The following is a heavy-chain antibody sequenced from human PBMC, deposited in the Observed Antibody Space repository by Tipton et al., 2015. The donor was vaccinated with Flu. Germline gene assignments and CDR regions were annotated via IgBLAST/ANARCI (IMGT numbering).Heavy chain of an antibody. Sequence: SLRLSCAASRSTFSTYAMHWVRQAPGKGLEWVANIKQGGSEKYYVDSVKGRFTISRDNAKNSLHLQINSLRAEDTAVYYCARTRGGYCSSSSCYADYFDYWGQGTLVTVSS. J-gene: IGHJ4*02. D-gene: IGHD2-2*01. CDR3: ARTRGGYCSSSSCYADYFDY. V-gene: IGHV3-7*01. CDR1: RSTFSTYA. CDR2: IKQGGSEK.